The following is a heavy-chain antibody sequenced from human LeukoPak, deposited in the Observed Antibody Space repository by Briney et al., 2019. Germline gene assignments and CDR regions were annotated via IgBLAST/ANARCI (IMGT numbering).Heavy chain of an antibody. Sequence: GSLRLSCAASGFTFSDYYMSWIRQPPGKGLEWIGEINHSGSTNYNPSLKSRVTISVDTSKNQFSLKLSSVTAADTAVYYCASIAVAAPRGFDPWGQGTLVTVSS. V-gene: IGHV4-34*08. CDR2: INHSGST. CDR1: GFTFSDYY. D-gene: IGHD6-19*01. J-gene: IGHJ5*02. CDR3: ASIAVAAPRGFDP.